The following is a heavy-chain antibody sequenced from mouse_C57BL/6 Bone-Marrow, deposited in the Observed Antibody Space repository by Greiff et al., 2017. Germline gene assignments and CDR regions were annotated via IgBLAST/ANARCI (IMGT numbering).Heavy chain of an antibody. CDR1: GFTFSSYA. V-gene: IGHV5-9-1*02. CDR2: ISSGGDYI. CDR3: TREGGYDYGAY. D-gene: IGHD2-4*01. J-gene: IGHJ3*01. Sequence: EVKLMESGEGLVKPGGSLKLSCAASGFTFSSYAMSWVRQTPEKRLEWVAYISSGGDYIYYADTVKGRFTISRDNARNTLYLQMSSLKSEDTAMYYCTREGGYDYGAYWGQGTLVTVSA.